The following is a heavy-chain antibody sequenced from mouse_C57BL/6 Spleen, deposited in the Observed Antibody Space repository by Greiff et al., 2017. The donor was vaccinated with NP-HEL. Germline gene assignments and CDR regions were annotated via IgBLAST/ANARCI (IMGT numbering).Heavy chain of an antibody. CDR1: GYTFTDYY. CDR3: ARTEAGRFAY. D-gene: IGHD4-1*01. J-gene: IGHJ3*01. CDR2: INPYNGGT. Sequence: EVQLQQSGPVLVKPGASVKMSCKASGYTFTDYYMNWVKQSHGKSLEWIGVINPYNGGTSYNQKFKGKATLTVDKSSSTAYMELNSLTSEDSAVYYCARTEAGRFAYWGQGTLVTVSA. V-gene: IGHV1-19*01.